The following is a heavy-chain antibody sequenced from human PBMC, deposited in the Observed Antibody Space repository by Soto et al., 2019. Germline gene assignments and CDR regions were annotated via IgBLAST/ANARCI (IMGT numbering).Heavy chain of an antibody. CDR1: GDSISSRSFY. Sequence: ETLSLTCSVSGDSISSRSFYWGWIRQPPGKGLEWIGSIYYSRSTSYNPSLKTRVTISEDTSKNQLSLKLSSVTAADTAVYYCARQALTTSIDQLQPVDYWGQGTLVTVSS. CDR2: IYYSRST. D-gene: IGHD2-2*01. CDR3: ARQALTTSIDQLQPVDY. J-gene: IGHJ4*02. V-gene: IGHV4-39*01.